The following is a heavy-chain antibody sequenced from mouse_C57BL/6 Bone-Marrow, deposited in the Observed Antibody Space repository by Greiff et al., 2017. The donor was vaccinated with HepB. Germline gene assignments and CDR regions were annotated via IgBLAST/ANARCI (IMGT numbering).Heavy chain of an antibody. D-gene: IGHD2-5*01. V-gene: IGHV1-81*01. CDR3: ARPFAYYSNYVVAWFAY. Sequence: QVQLQQSGAELARPGASVKLSCKASGYTFTSYGISWVKQRTGQGLEWIGEIYPRSGNTYYNEKFKGKATLTADKSSSTAYLELRTMTSEDSAVYFCARPFAYYSNYVVAWFAYGGRGTVVTVSA. J-gene: IGHJ3*01. CDR2: IYPRSGNT. CDR1: GYTFTSYG.